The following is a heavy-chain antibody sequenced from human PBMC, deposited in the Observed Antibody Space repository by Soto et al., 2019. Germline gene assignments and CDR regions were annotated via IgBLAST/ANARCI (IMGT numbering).Heavy chain of an antibody. J-gene: IGHJ4*02. CDR2: ISGSGGST. D-gene: IGHD6-6*01. CDR3: ARSSGSFLFDY. Sequence: GGSLRLSCAASGFTFSSYAMSWVRQAPGKGLEWVSAISGSGGSTYYADSVKGRFTIPRDNSKNTLYLQMNSLRAEDTAVYYCARSSGSFLFDYWGQGTLVTVSS. CDR1: GFTFSSYA. V-gene: IGHV3-23*01.